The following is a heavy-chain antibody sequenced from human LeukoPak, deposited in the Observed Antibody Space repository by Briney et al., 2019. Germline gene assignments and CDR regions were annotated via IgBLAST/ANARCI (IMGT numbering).Heavy chain of an antibody. CDR3: ARSGLSTSSAARVNSPTLY. CDR1: GGSFSGYY. V-gene: IGHV4-34*01. CDR2: INHSGST. Sequence: PSETLSLTCAVYGGSFSGYYWSWIRQPPGKGLEWIGEINHSGSTNYNPSLKSRVTISVDTSKNQFSLKLSSVTAADTAVYYCARSGLSTSSAARVNSPTLYGGQEPLVTVPS. J-gene: IGHJ4*02. D-gene: IGHD6-13*01.